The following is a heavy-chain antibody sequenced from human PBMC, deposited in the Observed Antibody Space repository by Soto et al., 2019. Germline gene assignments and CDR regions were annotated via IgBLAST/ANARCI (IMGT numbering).Heavy chain of an antibody. V-gene: IGHV3-72*01. CDR2: TRNRVNSFST. J-gene: IGHJ4*01. Sequence: VEVEESGGALVLPGGSLRLSCVVSAVSEISFGDQYMDWVRQAPGKGLEWVGRTRNRVNSFSTAYAASVQGRFTISRDDSKNTVYLQMNSLKTEDTAVYYCSRVDLIAKSPDYWX. CDR1: EISFGDQY. CDR3: SRVDLIAKSPDY. D-gene: IGHD2-21*01.